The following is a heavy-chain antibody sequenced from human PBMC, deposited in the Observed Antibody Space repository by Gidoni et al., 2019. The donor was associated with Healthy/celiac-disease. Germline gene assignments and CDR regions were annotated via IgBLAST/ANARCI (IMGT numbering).Heavy chain of an antibody. CDR3: AREPAPYGDYGYYYYGMDV. V-gene: IGHV3-7*03. D-gene: IGHD4-17*01. CDR1: GFPFISYW. J-gene: IGHJ6*02. CDR2: IKQDGSEK. Sequence: EVQLVESGGGLVQPGGSLRLSCSASGFPFISYWMRGVRQAPGKGLEWVANIKQDGSEKYYVDAVKGRFTISRDNAKNSLYLQMNSLRAEDTAVYYCAREPAPYGDYGYYYYGMDVWGQGTTVTVSS.